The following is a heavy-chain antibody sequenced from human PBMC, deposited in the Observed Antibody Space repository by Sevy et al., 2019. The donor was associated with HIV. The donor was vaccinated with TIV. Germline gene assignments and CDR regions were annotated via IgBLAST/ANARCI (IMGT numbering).Heavy chain of an antibody. CDR2: SYYSGST. CDR3: ARAPMGYYGSGSYLDY. CDR1: GGSISSYY. D-gene: IGHD3-10*01. Sequence: SETLSLTCTVSGGSISSYYWSWIRQPPGKGLEWIGYSYYSGSTNYNPSLKSRVTISVDTSKNQFSLKLSSVTAADTVVYYCARAPMGYYGSGSYLDYWGQGTLVTVSS. J-gene: IGHJ4*02. V-gene: IGHV4-59*01.